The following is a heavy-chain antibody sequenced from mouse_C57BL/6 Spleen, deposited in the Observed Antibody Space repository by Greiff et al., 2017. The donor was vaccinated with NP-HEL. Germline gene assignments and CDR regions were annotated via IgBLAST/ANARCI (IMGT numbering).Heavy chain of an antibody. CDR3: AHPLSILLAMDY. J-gene: IGHJ4*01. CDR2: INPSSGYT. CDR1: GYTFTSYW. Sequence: VQLQQSGAELAKPGASVKLSCKASGYTFTSYWMHWVKQRPGQGLEWIGYINPSSGYTKYNQKFKDKATLTADKSSSTAYMQLSSLTYEDSAVDYCAHPLSILLAMDYWGQGTSVTVSS. V-gene: IGHV1-7*01. D-gene: IGHD6-1*01.